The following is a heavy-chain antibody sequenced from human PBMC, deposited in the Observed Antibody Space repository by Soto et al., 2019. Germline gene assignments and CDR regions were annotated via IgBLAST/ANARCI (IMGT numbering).Heavy chain of an antibody. Sequence: TPSITRTVHRSGRNRNTNTWGWICFHKERGLEWIRSIYYSGSTYYNPSLNSRVTVSVDTSKNQFSLKVTSVTAADTAVYYCARLHGYCISRSCHGHYAMDVWGQGTTVT. CDR3: ARLHGYCISRSCHGHYAMDV. CDR2: IYYSGST. D-gene: IGHD2-2*01. V-gene: IGHV4-39*01. J-gene: IGHJ6*02. CDR1: RSGRNRNTNT.